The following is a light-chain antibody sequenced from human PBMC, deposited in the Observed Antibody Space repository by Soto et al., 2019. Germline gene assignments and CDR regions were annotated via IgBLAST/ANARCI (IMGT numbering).Light chain of an antibody. V-gene: IGKV3-15*01. CDR1: QSVSIS. J-gene: IGKJ4*01. CDR2: AAS. Sequence: EIAMTQSPATRSVSPGERATLSWGASQSVSISLAWYQQKPGQAPRLLIYAASTRATGIPDRFSGSVSGTDFTLTISSLQSEDFAVYYCQQYNNWPPFLTFCGGTKVDNK. CDR3: QQYNNWPPFLT.